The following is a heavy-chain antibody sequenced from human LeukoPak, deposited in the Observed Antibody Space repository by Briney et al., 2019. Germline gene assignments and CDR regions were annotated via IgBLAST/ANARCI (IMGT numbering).Heavy chain of an antibody. CDR2: MSGIGDAA. Sequence: WGSLRLSCAVSGGSFTTYGICWVCHPPGPGLERVSVMSGIGDAAYYSDSSKSRFTISADNTTNTLFLQKNCRRDGDSARGCCANYDSRFDYWGQGTLVTVSS. D-gene: IGHD3-3*01. V-gene: IGHV3-23*01. CDR1: GGSFTTYG. CDR3: ANYDSRFDY. J-gene: IGHJ4*02.